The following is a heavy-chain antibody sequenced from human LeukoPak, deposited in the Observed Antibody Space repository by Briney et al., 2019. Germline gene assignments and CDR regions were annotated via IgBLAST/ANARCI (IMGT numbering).Heavy chain of an antibody. CDR1: GFTFSSYS. J-gene: IGHJ4*02. CDR3: ARPPAYCGGDCYPSP. Sequence: SGGSLRLSCAASGFTFSSYSMNWVRQAPGKGLEWVPSISSSSSYIYYADSVKGRFTISRDNAKNSLYLQMNSLRAEDTAVYYCARPPAYCGGDCYPSPWGQGTLVTVSS. CDR2: ISSSSSYI. D-gene: IGHD2-21*02. V-gene: IGHV3-21*01.